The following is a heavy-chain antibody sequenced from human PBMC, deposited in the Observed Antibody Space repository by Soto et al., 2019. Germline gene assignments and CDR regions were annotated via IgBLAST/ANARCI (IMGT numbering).Heavy chain of an antibody. V-gene: IGHV1-69*01. CDR3: ASITIFGVVIPGYYYYGMDV. D-gene: IGHD3-3*01. J-gene: IGHJ6*02. CDR2: IIPIFGTA. CDR1: GGTFSSYA. Sequence: QVQLVQSGAEVKKPGSSVKVSCKASGGTFSSYAISWVRQAPGQGLEWMGGIIPIFGTANYAQKFQGRVTITADESTSTADMELSSVRSEDTAVYYCASITIFGVVIPGYYYYGMDVWGQGTTVTVSS.